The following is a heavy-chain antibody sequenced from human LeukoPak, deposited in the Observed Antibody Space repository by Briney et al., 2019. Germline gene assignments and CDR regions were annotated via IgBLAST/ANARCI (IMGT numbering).Heavy chain of an antibody. CDR3: ARESDYDILTGYYPFDY. V-gene: IGHV3-11*04. CDR2: ISSSGSTI. CDR1: GFTFSDYC. Sequence: SGGSLRLSCAASGFTFSDYCMSWIRQAPGKGLEWVSYISSSGSTIYYADSVKGRFTISRDNAKNSLYLQMNSLRAEDTAVYYCARESDYDILTGYYPFDYWGQGTLVTVSS. J-gene: IGHJ4*02. D-gene: IGHD3-9*01.